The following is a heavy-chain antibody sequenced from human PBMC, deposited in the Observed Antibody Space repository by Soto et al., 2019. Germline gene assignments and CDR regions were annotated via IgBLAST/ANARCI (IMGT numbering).Heavy chain of an antibody. CDR1: GYTFTSYG. Sequence: QVQLVQSGAEVKKPGASVKVSCKASGYTFTSYGISWVRQAPGQGLEWMGWISAYNGNTNYAQKLQGRVTMTTDTSTSTAYIELRSLRSDDTAVYYCARIPTLVVVAADAFDIWGQGTMVTVSS. CDR3: ARIPTLVVVAADAFDI. CDR2: ISAYNGNT. J-gene: IGHJ3*02. D-gene: IGHD2-15*01. V-gene: IGHV1-18*01.